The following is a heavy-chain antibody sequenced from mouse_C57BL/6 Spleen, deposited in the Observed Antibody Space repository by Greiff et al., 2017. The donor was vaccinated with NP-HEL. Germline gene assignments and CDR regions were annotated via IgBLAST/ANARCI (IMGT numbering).Heavy chain of an antibody. J-gene: IGHJ4*01. V-gene: IGHV1-52*01. CDR3: ARLDYGSSYEEGYYAMDY. CDR2: IDPSDSET. Sequence: QVQLQQSGAELVRPGSSVKLSCKASGYTFTSYWMHWVKQRPIQGLEWIGNIDPSDSETHYNQKFKDKATLTVDKSSSTAYMQLSSLTSEDSAVYYCARLDYGSSYEEGYYAMDYWGQGTSVTVSS. CDR1: GYTFTSYW. D-gene: IGHD1-1*01.